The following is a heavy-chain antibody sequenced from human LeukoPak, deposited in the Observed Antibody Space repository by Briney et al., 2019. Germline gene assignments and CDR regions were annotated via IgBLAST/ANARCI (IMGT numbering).Heavy chain of an antibody. CDR2: ISSSSSTI. J-gene: IGHJ5*02. CDR3: ASTRDQLVWEDWFDP. CDR1: GFTFSSYS. V-gene: IGHV3-48*01. Sequence: GGSLRLSCAASGFTFSSYSMNWVRQAPGKGLEWVSYISSSSSTIYYADSVKGRFTISRDNAKNSLYLQMNSLRAEDTAVYYCASTRDQLVWEDWFDPWGQGTLVTVSS. D-gene: IGHD6-6*01.